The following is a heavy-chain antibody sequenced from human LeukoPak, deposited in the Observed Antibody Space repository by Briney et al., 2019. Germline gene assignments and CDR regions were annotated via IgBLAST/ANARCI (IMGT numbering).Heavy chain of an antibody. D-gene: IGHD3-10*01. CDR3: ARDPTYYYGSGRLSTLDY. CDR2: INPSGGST. CDR1: GYTFTSYY. Sequence: GASVKVSCKASGYTFTSYYMHWVRQAPGQGLEWMGIINPSGGSTSYAQKFQGRVTMTRDTPTSTVYMELSSLRSGDTAVYYCARDPTYYYGSGRLSTLDYWGQGTLVTVSS. V-gene: IGHV1-46*01. J-gene: IGHJ4*02.